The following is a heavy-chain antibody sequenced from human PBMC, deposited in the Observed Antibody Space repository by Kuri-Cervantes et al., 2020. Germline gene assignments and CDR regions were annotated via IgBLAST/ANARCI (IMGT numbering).Heavy chain of an antibody. CDR2: ISYDGSNK. CDR3: ARDGAYYYGSGTYSGFLDY. Sequence: GGSLRLSCAASGFTFSSYGMHWVRQAPGKGLEWVAVISYDGSNKYYADSVKGRFTISRDNARNSLFLQMNSLRAEDTAVYFCARDGAYYYGSGTYSGFLDYWGQGTLVTVSS. J-gene: IGHJ4*02. CDR1: GFTFSSYG. D-gene: IGHD3-10*01. V-gene: IGHV3-30*03.